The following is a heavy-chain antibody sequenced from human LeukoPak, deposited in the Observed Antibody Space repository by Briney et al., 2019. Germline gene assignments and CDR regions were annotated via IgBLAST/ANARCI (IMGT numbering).Heavy chain of an antibody. V-gene: IGHV3-21*01. CDR1: GFTFSSYS. J-gene: IGHJ4*02. Sequence: PGGSLRLSCAASGFTFSSYSMNWVRQAPGKRLEWVSSISSSSSHIYYADSLKGRFTISGDNAKNSLYLQMNSLRAEDTAVYYCARVGVRNSSGGTFDYWGQGTLVTVSS. CDR2: ISSSSSHI. CDR3: ARVGVRNSSGGTFDY. D-gene: IGHD6-19*01.